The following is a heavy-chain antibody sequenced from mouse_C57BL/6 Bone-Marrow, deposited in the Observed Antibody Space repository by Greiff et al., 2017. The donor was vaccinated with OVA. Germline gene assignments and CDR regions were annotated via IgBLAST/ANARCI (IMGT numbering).Heavy chain of an antibody. CDR3: ARRAYYGSSPAGFAY. CDR1: GYTFTSYG. J-gene: IGHJ3*01. D-gene: IGHD1-1*01. V-gene: IGHV1-81*01. Sequence: QVQLQQSGAELARPGASVKLSCKASGYTFTSYGISWVKQRTGQGLEWIGEIYPRSGNTYYNEKFKGKATLTADKSSSTAYMELRSLTSEDSAGYVCARRAYYGSSPAGFAYWGQGTLVTVSA. CDR2: IYPRSGNT.